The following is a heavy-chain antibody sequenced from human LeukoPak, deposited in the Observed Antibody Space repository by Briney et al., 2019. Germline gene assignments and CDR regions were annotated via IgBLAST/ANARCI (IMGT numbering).Heavy chain of an antibody. J-gene: IGHJ5*02. V-gene: IGHV1-69*05. CDR2: IIPIFGTA. CDR1: GGTFSSYA. CDR3: ARDSVGDGYNWEFLDWFDP. Sequence: SVKLSCKASGGTFSSYAISWVRQAPGQGLEWMGRIIPIFGTANYAQKFQGRVTITTDESTSTAYMELSSLRSEDTAVYYCARDSVGDGYNWEFLDWFDPWGQGTLVTVSS. D-gene: IGHD5-24*01.